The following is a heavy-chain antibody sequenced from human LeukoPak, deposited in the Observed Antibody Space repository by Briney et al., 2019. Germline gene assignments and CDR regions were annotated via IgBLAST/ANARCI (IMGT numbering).Heavy chain of an antibody. CDR3: ARASSDYDILTGQYYFDY. V-gene: IGHV3-7*03. J-gene: IGHJ4*02. Sequence: GRSLRLSCAASGFTFSSYWMSWVRQAPGRGLEWVANIKQDGSEKYYVDSVKGRFTISRDNAKNSLYLQMNSLRAEDTAVYYCARASSDYDILTGQYYFDYWGQGTLVTVSS. CDR2: IKQDGSEK. CDR1: GFTFSSYW. D-gene: IGHD3-9*01.